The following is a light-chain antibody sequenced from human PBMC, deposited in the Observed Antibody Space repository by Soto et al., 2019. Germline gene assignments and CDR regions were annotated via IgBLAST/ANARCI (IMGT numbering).Light chain of an antibody. Sequence: EIVLTQSPGTLSLSPGERATLSCRASETIRSDYLAWYQQRPGQAPRLLIFGAFSRATGVPDRFSASGSGTDFTLTISRLEPEDFAMYYCHQYGSSPRTFGLGTKVEI. J-gene: IGKJ4*02. CDR1: ETIRSDY. CDR2: GAF. V-gene: IGKV3-20*01. CDR3: HQYGSSPRT.